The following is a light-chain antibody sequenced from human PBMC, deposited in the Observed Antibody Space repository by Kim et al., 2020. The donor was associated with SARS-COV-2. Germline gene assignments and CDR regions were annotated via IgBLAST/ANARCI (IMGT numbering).Light chain of an antibody. CDR2: DNN. CDR3: ATWDSSLSAGV. Sequence: GQQVTISCSGSSSNIGYYYVSWYQQRPGTAPKLLIYDNNKRPSGIPDRFSGSKSGTSATLGITGLQTGDEADYYCATWDSSLSAGVFGGGTKLTVL. V-gene: IGLV1-51*01. J-gene: IGLJ3*02. CDR1: SSNIGYYY.